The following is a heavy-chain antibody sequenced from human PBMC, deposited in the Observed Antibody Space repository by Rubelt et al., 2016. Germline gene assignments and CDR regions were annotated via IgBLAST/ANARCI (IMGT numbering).Heavy chain of an antibody. CDR1: GFTFSSYS. J-gene: IGHJ2*01. Sequence: EVQLVESGGGLVQPGGSLRLSCAASGFTFSSYSMNWVRQAPGKGLEWVSYISSSSSTIYYADSVKGRFTISRDNAKNSLYLQMNSRRAEETAVYYGARGRKGYFDLWGRGTLVTVSS. CDR3: ARGRKGYFDL. V-gene: IGHV3-48*04. CDR2: ISSSSSTI.